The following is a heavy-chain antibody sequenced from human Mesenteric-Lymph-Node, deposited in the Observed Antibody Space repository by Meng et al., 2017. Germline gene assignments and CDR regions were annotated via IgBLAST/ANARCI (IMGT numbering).Heavy chain of an antibody. CDR3: ARDRKHYGERGWFDP. CDR1: GGSISSGDYY. J-gene: IGHJ5*02. D-gene: IGHD4-17*01. CDR2: IYYSGST. Sequence: QVRLQGAGPGLVQPSQPLSLTCTVSGGSISSGDYYWSWIRQPSGKGLEWIGYIYYSGSTYSNASLKSRVTISIDRSKNQFSLKLSSVTAADTAVYYCARDRKHYGERGWFDPWGQGTLVTVSS. V-gene: IGHV4-30-4*01.